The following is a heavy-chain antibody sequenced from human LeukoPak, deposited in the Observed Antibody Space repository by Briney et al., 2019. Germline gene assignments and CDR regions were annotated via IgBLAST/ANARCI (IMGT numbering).Heavy chain of an antibody. CDR2: LSGSGTAT. Sequence: PGGSLRLSCEASHFTFIRFAMSWIRQAPGTGLEWVSTLSGSGTATYYADSVKGRFTTSRDNSKDTLYLQMDNLRADDTAVYYCAKHLGSHSFLFYYMDVWGTGTSVIVS. V-gene: IGHV3-23*01. CDR1: HFTFIRFA. J-gene: IGHJ6*03. D-gene: IGHD2-15*01. CDR3: AKHLGSHSFLFYYMDV.